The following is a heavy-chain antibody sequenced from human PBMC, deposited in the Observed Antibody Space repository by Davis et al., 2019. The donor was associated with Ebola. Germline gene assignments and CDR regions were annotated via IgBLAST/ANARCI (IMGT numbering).Heavy chain of an antibody. D-gene: IGHD6-19*01. CDR3: AGAVAGTEGFQY. V-gene: IGHV3-30*04. CDR2: ISTDGSTT. CDR1: GSSFHTYT. Sequence: PGGSLRLSCAASGSSFHTYTINWFRQVPGRGLEWLAVISTDGSTTFYADSVKGRFTISRDNSKNTLSLQMNSLDTEDTAVYYCAGAVAGTEGFQYWGQGTLVTVSS. J-gene: IGHJ4*02.